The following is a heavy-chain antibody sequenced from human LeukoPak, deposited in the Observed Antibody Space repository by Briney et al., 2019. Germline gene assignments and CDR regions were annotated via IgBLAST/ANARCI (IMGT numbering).Heavy chain of an antibody. CDR3: TRQPNFDF. CDR2: IRDKSNSYAT. J-gene: IGHJ4*02. V-gene: IGHV3-73*01. Sequence: GGSLRLSCAASGFTFSGSAIHWVRQASGKGLEWVGRIRDKSNSYATAYAASVTGRFTISRDDSKNTAYLQMNSLKTEDTAVYYCTRQPNFDFWGQGTLVTVSS. CDR1: GFTFSGSA.